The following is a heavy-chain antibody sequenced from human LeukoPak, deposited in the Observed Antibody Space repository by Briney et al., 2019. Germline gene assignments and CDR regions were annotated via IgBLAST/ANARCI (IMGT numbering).Heavy chain of an antibody. Sequence: SETLSLTCTVSGYSISGGYYWGWIRQPPEKGLEWIGSIYDSGSTNYNPSLKRRVTISVDKSKNQFSLKLSSVTAADTAVYYGARADDSSGYYHRWFDPWGQGTLVTVSS. J-gene: IGHJ5*02. CDR1: GYSISGGYY. CDR3: ARADDSSGYYHRWFDP. V-gene: IGHV4-38-2*02. D-gene: IGHD3-22*01. CDR2: IYDSGST.